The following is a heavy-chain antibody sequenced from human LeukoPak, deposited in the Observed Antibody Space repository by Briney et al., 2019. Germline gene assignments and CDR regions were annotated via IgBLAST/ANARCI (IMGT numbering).Heavy chain of an antibody. V-gene: IGHV1-2*06. CDR1: GYTFTGYY. CDR3: AREGTYYYGSGSFDY. Sequence: GASVKVSCKASGYTFTGYYMHWVRQAPGQGLEWMGRINPNSGSTNYAQKFQGRVTMTRDTSISTAYMELSRLRSDDTAVYYCAREGTYYYGSGSFDYWGQGTLVIVSS. CDR2: INPNSGST. J-gene: IGHJ4*02. D-gene: IGHD3-10*01.